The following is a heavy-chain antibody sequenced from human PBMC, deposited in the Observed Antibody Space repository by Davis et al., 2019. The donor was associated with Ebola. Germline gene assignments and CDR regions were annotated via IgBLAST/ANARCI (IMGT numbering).Heavy chain of an antibody. Sequence: GGSLRLSCAASGFTFSRYGMHWVRQAPGKGLEWVAVIWYDGSDKYNSDSVKGRFTISRDNSKNTLYLQMNSLRAEDTAVYYCAKGSVTIFGVAPDYYGMDVWGKGTTVTVSS. CDR1: GFTFSRYG. V-gene: IGHV3-33*06. CDR3: AKGSVTIFGVAPDYYGMDV. D-gene: IGHD3-3*01. J-gene: IGHJ6*04. CDR2: IWYDGSDK.